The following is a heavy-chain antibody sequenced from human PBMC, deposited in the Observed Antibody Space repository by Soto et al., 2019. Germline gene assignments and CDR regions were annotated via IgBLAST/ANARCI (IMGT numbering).Heavy chain of an antibody. CDR1: GGSISSSNW. CDR3: ASYGVGSPRAFDI. J-gene: IGHJ3*02. CDR2: IYHSGST. Sequence: PSETLSLTCAVSGGSISSSNWWSWVRQPPGKGLEWIGEIYHSGSTNYNPSLKSRVTISVDKSKNQFSLKLSSVTAADTAVYYWASYGVGSPRAFDIWGQGTMVT. D-gene: IGHD3-10*01. V-gene: IGHV4-4*02.